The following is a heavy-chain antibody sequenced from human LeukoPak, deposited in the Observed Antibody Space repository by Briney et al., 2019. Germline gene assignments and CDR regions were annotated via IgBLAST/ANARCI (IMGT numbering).Heavy chain of an antibody. CDR1: GDSVSSSSAA. J-gene: IGHJ5*02. V-gene: IGHV6-1*01. D-gene: IGHD1-20*01. CDR3: ARDTYSITGTPWFDP. CDR2: TYYRSKWYN. Sequence: SQTLSLTSAISGDSVSSSSAAWNWIRQSPSRGLEWLGRTYYRSKWYNDYAVSVKSRITINPDTSKNQFSLQLNSVTPEDTAVYYCARDTYSITGTPWFDPWGQGTLVTVSS.